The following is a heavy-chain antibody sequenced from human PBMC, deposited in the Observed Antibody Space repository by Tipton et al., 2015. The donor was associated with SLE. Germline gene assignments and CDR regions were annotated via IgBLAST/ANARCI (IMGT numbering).Heavy chain of an antibody. D-gene: IGHD3-22*01. V-gene: IGHV5-51*03. CDR2: IFPGDSHT. CDR3: AREGSSGWKYFDY. CDR1: GYNFASYW. J-gene: IGHJ4*02. Sequence: QLVQSGAEVKKPGESLKISCQVSGYNFASYWIGWVRQMPGKGLEWIGFIFPGDSHTTYSPSFQGQVTMSADKSISTAYLQWSSLKASDTATYYCAREGSSGWKYFDYWGQGTLVTVSS.